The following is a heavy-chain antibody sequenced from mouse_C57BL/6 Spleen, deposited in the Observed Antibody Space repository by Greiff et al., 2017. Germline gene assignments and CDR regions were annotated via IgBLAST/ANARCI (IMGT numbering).Heavy chain of an antibody. CDR3: ARDTTVVDGFAY. V-gene: IGHV1-82*01. D-gene: IGHD1-1*01. Sequence: VQLLQSGPGLVQPGGSVKLSCTASGFAFSSSCMNWVHQVPGKGLEWIARIYSGGGNTNYHGKLKGKATLTGDKSYSTDYMQLSSLTSEDSAVYYCARDTTVVDGFAYWGQGTLVTVSA. CDR1: GFAFSSSC. CDR2: IYSGGGNT. J-gene: IGHJ3*01.